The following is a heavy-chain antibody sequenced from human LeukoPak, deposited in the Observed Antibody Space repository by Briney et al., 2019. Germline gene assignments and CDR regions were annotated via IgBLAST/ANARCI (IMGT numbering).Heavy chain of an antibody. J-gene: IGHJ5*02. CDR1: GYTFTSYF. CDR3: AREPFGLSTNKRWFDP. D-gene: IGHD2-2*01. CDR2: INPSGGST. Sequence: ASVKVSCKASGYTFTSYFMHWVRQAPGQGLEWMGIINPSGGSTSYAQKFQGRVTITADKSTSTAYMELSSLRSEDTAVYYCAREPFGLSTNKRWFDPWGQGTLVTVSS. V-gene: IGHV1-46*01.